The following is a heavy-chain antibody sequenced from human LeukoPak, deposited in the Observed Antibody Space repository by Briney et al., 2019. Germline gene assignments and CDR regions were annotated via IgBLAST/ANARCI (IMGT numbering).Heavy chain of an antibody. CDR1: GGSISSGDYY. D-gene: IGHD6-6*01. J-gene: IGHJ3*02. V-gene: IGHV4-30-4*08. Sequence: PSETLSLTCTVSGGSISSGDYYWSWIRQPPGKGLEWIGYIYYSGSTYYNPSLKSRVTISVDTSKNQFSLKLSSVTAADTAVYYCARRYSSSSGAFDIWGQGTMVTVSS. CDR2: IYYSGST. CDR3: ARRYSSSSGAFDI.